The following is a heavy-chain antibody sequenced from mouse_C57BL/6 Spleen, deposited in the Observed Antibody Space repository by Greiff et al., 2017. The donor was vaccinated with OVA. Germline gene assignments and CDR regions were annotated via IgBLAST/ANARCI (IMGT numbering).Heavy chain of an antibody. D-gene: IGHD1-1*01. CDR1: GYTFTSYW. Sequence: QVQLQQPGAELVKPGASVKLSCKASGYTFTSYWMQWVNQRPGQGLEWIGEIDPSDSYTNYNQKFKGKATLTVDTSSSTAYMQLSSLTSEDSAVYYCARPHYYGSSYGGFYAMDYWGQGTSVTVAS. V-gene: IGHV1-50*01. CDR3: ARPHYYGSSYGGFYAMDY. J-gene: IGHJ4*01. CDR2: IDPSDSYT.